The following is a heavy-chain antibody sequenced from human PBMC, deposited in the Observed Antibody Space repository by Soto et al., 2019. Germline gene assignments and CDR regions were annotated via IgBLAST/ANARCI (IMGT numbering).Heavy chain of an antibody. CDR2: IYHSGST. V-gene: IGHV4-30-2*01. CDR3: ARAGGLGAVAVDS. Sequence: PSETLSLTCAVSGGSISSGGYSWSWIRQPPGKGLEWIGYIYHSGSTYYNPSLKSRVTISVDRSKNQFSLKLSSVTAADTAVYYCARAGGLGAVAVDSWGQGTLVTVSS. J-gene: IGHJ4*02. CDR1: GGSISSGGYS. D-gene: IGHD6-19*01.